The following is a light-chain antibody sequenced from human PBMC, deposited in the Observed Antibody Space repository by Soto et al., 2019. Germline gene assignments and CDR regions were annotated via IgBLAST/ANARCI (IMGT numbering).Light chain of an antibody. Sequence: DIVLTQSPGTLSLSPGERATLSCRASQSVSSSYLAWYQQKPGQAPRLLIYDTSNRATGIPDRFSGSGSGTDSTLTINRLEPEDLAVYYCQQYGSSPNTFGQGTILEIK. V-gene: IGKV3-20*01. CDR3: QQYGSSPNT. CDR1: QSVSSSY. J-gene: IGKJ2*01. CDR2: DTS.